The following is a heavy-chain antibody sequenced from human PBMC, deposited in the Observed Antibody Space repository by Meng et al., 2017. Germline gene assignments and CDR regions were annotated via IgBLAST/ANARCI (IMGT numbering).Heavy chain of an antibody. Sequence: GESLKISCAASGFTFSSYSMNWVRQAPGKGLEWVSSISSSSSYIYYADSVKGRFTISRDNAKNSLYLQMNSLRAEDTAVYYCARVRASLGPTTADYWGQGTLVTVSS. J-gene: IGHJ4*02. CDR1: GFTFSSYS. D-gene: IGHD2/OR15-2a*01. CDR2: ISSSSSYI. CDR3: ARVRASLGPTTADY. V-gene: IGHV3-21*01.